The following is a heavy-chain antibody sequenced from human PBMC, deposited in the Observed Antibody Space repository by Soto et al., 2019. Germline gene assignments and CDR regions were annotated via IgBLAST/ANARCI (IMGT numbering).Heavy chain of an antibody. D-gene: IGHD3-10*01. J-gene: IGHJ6*03. Sequence: EVQLXXSGGGLVQPXGSLRLSCAASGFTFNNYAISWVRQAPGKGLEWVSTITGSGDSAYYADSVKGRFXXXXXXXXXXXXXXXXXXXXXXXXXYYCXKGRGTNYYYHMDVWG. CDR1: GFTFNNYA. V-gene: IGHV3-23*01. CDR2: ITGSGDSA. CDR3: XKGRGTNYYYHMDV.